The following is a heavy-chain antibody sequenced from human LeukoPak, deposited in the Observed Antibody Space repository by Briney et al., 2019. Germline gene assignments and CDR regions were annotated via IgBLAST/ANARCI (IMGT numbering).Heavy chain of an antibody. CDR2: ISGSSNI. CDR1: GFTFSTYS. D-gene: IGHD6-19*01. CDR3: ARGQWSEDGFDI. V-gene: IGHV3-21*01. Sequence: GGSLRLSCAASGFTFSTYSMNWVRQAPGKGLEWVSSISGSSNIYYADSLKGRFTISRDNAKKSLYLQMNSLRAEDTAVYYCARGQWSEDGFDIWGQGTMVTVSS. J-gene: IGHJ3*02.